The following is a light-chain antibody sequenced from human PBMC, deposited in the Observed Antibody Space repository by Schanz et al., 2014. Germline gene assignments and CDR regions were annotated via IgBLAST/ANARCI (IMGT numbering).Light chain of an antibody. CDR3: NSYAGSDKHVV. J-gene: IGLJ2*01. Sequence: QSALTQPPSASGSPGQSVTISCTGTSSDVGAYKYVSWYQQHPGKAPKLMIYEVSKRPSGVPDRFSGSKSGNTASLTVSGLQAEDEADYYCNSYAGSDKHVVFGGGTKLTVL. CDR2: EVS. CDR1: SSDVGAYKY. V-gene: IGLV2-8*01.